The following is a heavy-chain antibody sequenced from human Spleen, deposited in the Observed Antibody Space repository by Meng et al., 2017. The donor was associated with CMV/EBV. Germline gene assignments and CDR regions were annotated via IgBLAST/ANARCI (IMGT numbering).Heavy chain of an antibody. V-gene: IGHV1-69*05. CDR3: ARDRIWGTGRGYGMDV. D-gene: IGHD1-14*01. Sequence: SVKVSCKASGGTFSSYAISWVRQAPGHGLEWMGGIIPIFGTANYAQKFKGRVTIATDESTSTAYMELSSLRSEDTAVYYCARDRIWGTGRGYGMDVWGQGTLVTVSS. CDR2: IIPIFGTA. J-gene: IGHJ6*02. CDR1: GGTFSSYA.